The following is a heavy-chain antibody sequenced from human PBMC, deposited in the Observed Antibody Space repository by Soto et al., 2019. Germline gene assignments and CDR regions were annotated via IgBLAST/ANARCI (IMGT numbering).Heavy chain of an antibody. D-gene: IGHD6-19*01. CDR3: ARDPIAVVYYGMDV. V-gene: IGHV3-30-3*01. Sequence: PGGSLRLSCAASGFTFSSYAMHWVRQAPGKGLEWVAVISYDGSNKYYADSVKGRFTISRDNSKNTLYLQMNSLRAEDTAVYYCARDPIAVVYYGMDVWGQGTTVTVSS. CDR1: GFTFSSYA. J-gene: IGHJ6*02. CDR2: ISYDGSNK.